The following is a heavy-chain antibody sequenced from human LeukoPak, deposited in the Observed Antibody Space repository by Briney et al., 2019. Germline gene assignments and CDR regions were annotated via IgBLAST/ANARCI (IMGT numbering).Heavy chain of an antibody. Sequence: PGRSLRLSCAASGFTFISYAMHWVRQAPGKGLEWEAVISYDGSNKYYADSVKGRFTISRDNSKNSLYLQMNSLRAEDTAVYYCAKSPIVPAAYYFDYWGQGTLVTVSS. CDR3: AKSPIVPAAYYFDY. CDR1: GFTFISYA. CDR2: ISYDGSNK. V-gene: IGHV3-30*07. J-gene: IGHJ4*02. D-gene: IGHD2-2*01.